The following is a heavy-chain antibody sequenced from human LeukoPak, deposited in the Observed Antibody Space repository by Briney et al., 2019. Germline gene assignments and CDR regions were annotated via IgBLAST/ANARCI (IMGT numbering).Heavy chain of an antibody. CDR1: GFTFSSYG. D-gene: IGHD5-12*01. V-gene: IGHV3-33*01. CDR3: ARARWYSGYDFNY. CDR2: IWYDGSNK. J-gene: IGHJ4*02. Sequence: PGRSLRLSCAASGFTFSSYGMHWVRQAPGKGLEWVAVIWYDGSNKYYADSVKGRFTISRDNSKNTLYLQMNSLRAEDTAVYYCARARWYSGYDFNYWGQGTLVTVSS.